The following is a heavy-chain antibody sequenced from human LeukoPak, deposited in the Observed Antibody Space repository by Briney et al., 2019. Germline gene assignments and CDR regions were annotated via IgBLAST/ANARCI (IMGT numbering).Heavy chain of an antibody. D-gene: IGHD1-26*01. J-gene: IGHJ5*02. CDR1: GGSFSSSSYY. V-gene: IGHV4-39*07. CDR3: ARGMGATTWFDP. CDR2: IYYSGST. Sequence: PSETLSLTCTVSGGSFSSSSYYWGWIRQPPGNGLELIGSIYYSGSTYYNPSPKSRVTISVDTSKNQFSLKLSSVTAADTAVYYCARGMGATTWFDPWGQGTLVTVSS.